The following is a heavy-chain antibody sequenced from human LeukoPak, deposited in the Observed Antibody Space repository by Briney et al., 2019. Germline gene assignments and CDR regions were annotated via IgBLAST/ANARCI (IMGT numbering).Heavy chain of an antibody. CDR1: GFTFNNYA. CDR2: IGASGDGA. CDR3: AKDGGRRDDY. J-gene: IGHJ4*02. V-gene: IGHV3-23*01. Sequence: GGSLILSCAASGFTFNNYAMKWVRQAPGKGLEWVSEIGASGDGAHYVDSMKRRFTISRDNSKNTLYLQMNSLRAEDTAIYYCAKDGGRRDDYWGQGTLVTVSS. D-gene: IGHD1-26*01.